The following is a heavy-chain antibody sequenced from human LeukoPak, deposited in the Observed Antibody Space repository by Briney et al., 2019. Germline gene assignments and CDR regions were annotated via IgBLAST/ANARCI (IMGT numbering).Heavy chain of an antibody. D-gene: IGHD2-21*02. CDR1: GYSFTNQW. CDR2: IYPGDSDT. CDR3: ARLHLTASLAAVYFDN. Sequence: GESLKISCKGSGYSFTNQWIGWVRQMPGKGLEWKGIIYPGDSDTIYSPSFQGQVTISADKSISTASLQWSSLKASDTAMYYCARLHLTASLAAVYFDNWGQGTLVTVSS. J-gene: IGHJ4*02. V-gene: IGHV5-51*03.